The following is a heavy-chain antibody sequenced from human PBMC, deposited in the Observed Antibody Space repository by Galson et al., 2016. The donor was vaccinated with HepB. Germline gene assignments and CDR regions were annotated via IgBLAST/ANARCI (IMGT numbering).Heavy chain of an antibody. CDR2: IKSKTGGGTT. J-gene: IGHJ6*02. V-gene: IGHV3-15*01. Sequence: SLRLSCAGSGFTFSNAWMSWVRQAPGKGLEWVGRIKSKTGGGTTDYAAPVKGRFTISRDDSKNTLYLQMNSLKTEDTAVYYCTTGGGNWALGMDVWGQGTTVTVSS. CDR3: TTGGGNWALGMDV. D-gene: IGHD1-1*01. CDR1: GFTFSNAW.